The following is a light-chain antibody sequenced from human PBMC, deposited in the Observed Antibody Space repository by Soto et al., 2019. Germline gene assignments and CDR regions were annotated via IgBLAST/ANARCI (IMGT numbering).Light chain of an antibody. V-gene: IGKV3-11*01. CDR3: QQRSNWPPLT. CDR1: QSVSTY. CDR2: DAS. J-gene: IGKJ4*01. Sequence: EIVLTQSPATLSLSPGERVTLSCRASQSVSTYLAWYQQKPGQAPRLLIYDASTRATGIPARFCGSGSGTDFTLTISSLEPEDFAVYYCQQRSNWPPLTFGGGTKVEIK.